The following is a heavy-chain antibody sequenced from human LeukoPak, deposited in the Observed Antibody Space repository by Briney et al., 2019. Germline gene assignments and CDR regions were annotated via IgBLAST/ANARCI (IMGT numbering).Heavy chain of an antibody. D-gene: IGHD3-10*01. CDR3: ATGGYGPGSHYPY. J-gene: IGHJ4*02. CDR2: IYHTGSI. V-gene: IGHV4-34*01. Sequence: SETLSLTCAVNAGSFTGYYWSWIRQPPGKGLEWIGEIYHTGSISYNPSLMSRVPISVDTFKNPFSLTLRSVTAAERVIYYCATGGYGPGSHYPYWGQGTLVTVSS. CDR1: AGSFTGYY.